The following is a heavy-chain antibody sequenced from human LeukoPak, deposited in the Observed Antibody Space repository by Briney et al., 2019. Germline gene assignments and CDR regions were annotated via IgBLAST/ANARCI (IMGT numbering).Heavy chain of an antibody. CDR3: ARGIIERYYYDSSGLKFDY. CDR2: IYHSGST. J-gene: IGHJ4*02. CDR1: GGSSTTYS. Sequence: SETLSLTCAVSGGSSTTYSWSWIRQPPGKGLEWIGSIYHSGSTYYNPSLKSRVTISVDTSKNQFSLKLSSVTAADTAVYYCARGIIERYYYDSSGLKFDYWGQGTLVTVSS. V-gene: IGHV4-34*01. D-gene: IGHD3-22*01.